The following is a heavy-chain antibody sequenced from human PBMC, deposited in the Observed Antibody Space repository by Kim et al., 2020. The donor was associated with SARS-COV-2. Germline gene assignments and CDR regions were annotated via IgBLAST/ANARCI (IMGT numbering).Heavy chain of an antibody. CDR3: ARTPYDGSGYGYFDY. D-gene: IGHD3-22*01. J-gene: IGHJ4*02. Sequence: DSVKGRFTIYSDNSKNTLSLQMNSLRAEDTAVYYCARTPYDGSGYGYFDYWGQGTLVTVSS. V-gene: IGHV3-53*01.